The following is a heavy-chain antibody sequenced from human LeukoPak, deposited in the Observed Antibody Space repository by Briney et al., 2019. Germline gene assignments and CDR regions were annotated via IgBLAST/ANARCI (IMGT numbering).Heavy chain of an antibody. D-gene: IGHD3-9*01. CDR3: AKDGNYPPVLVILNYFDY. CDR1: GFTFSTCW. Sequence: PGGSLRLSCAASGFTFSTCWMSWVRQAPGKGLEWVANIKQDGSEKYYVDSVKGRFTISRDNSKNTLYLQMNSLRAEDTAVYYCAKDGNYPPVLVILNYFDYWGQGTLVTVSS. V-gene: IGHV3-7*01. CDR2: IKQDGSEK. J-gene: IGHJ4*02.